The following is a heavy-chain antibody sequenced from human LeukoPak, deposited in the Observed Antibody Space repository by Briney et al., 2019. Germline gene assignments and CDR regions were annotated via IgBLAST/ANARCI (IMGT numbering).Heavy chain of an antibody. J-gene: IGHJ4*02. CDR2: GGNSGGT. V-gene: IGHV4-34*01. CDR1: GGSLNGYY. D-gene: IGHD6-25*01. CDR3: ARQAAVLGDSDQ. Sequence: PSETLSLTCAVYGGSLNGYYWSWIRQPPGKGLEWIGEGGNSGGTKFNPSLKSRVTISADTSKNQFSLKLSSVTAADTAVYYCARQAAVLGDSDQWGQGTLVTVSS.